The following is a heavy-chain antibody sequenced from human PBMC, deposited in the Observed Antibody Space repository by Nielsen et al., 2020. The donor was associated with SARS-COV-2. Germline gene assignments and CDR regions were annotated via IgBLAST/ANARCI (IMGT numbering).Heavy chain of an antibody. V-gene: IGHV4-39*07. Sequence: SETLSLTCTVSGGSISSSSYYWSWIRQPPGKGLEWIGEINHSGSTNYNPSLKSRVTISVDTSKNQFSLKLSSVTAADTAVYYCARGDRPAFDPWGQGTLVTVSS. CDR2: INHSGST. CDR3: ARGDRPAFDP. CDR1: GGSISSSSYY. D-gene: IGHD1-14*01. J-gene: IGHJ5*02.